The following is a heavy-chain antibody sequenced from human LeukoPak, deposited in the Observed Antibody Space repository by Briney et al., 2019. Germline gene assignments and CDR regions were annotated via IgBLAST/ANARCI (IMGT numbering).Heavy chain of an antibody. CDR3: ASDLHYAFDI. Sequence: GGSLRLSCAASGFTFSSYSMNWVRQAPGKGLEWVSYISKTGSTISYADSVKGRFTIARDNAKTSLYLQMNSLRDEDTAVYYRASDLHYAFDIWGQGTMVTVSS. V-gene: IGHV3-48*02. J-gene: IGHJ3*02. CDR1: GFTFSSYS. CDR2: ISKTGSTI.